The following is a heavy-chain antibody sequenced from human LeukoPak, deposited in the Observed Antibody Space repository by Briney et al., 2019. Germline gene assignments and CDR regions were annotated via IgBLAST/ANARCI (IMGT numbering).Heavy chain of an antibody. J-gene: IGHJ4*02. Sequence: PGGSLRLSCAASGFTFSSYAMSWVRQAPGKGLEWVSAISGSGASTYYADSVKGRFTISRDNSKNTLYLQMNSLRAEDTAVYYCAKDTYYYGSGSYDYWGQGTLVTVSS. CDR2: ISGSGAST. V-gene: IGHV3-23*01. CDR1: GFTFSSYA. CDR3: AKDTYYYGSGSYDY. D-gene: IGHD3-10*01.